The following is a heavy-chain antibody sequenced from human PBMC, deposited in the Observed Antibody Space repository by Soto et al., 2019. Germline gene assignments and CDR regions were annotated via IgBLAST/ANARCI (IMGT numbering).Heavy chain of an antibody. Sequence: SETLSLTCAVYGGSLSGYYWSWFRQPPGKGLAWIGEINHSGSTNYNPSLKSRVTISVDTSKNQFSLKLSSVTAADTAVYYCARGLFWSGYQELAYWGQGTLVTVSS. CDR1: GGSLSGYY. CDR3: ARGLFWSGYQELAY. J-gene: IGHJ4*02. V-gene: IGHV4-34*01. D-gene: IGHD3-3*01. CDR2: INHSGST.